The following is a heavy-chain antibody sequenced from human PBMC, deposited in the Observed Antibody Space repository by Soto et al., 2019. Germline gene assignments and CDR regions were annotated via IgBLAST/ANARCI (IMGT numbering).Heavy chain of an antibody. V-gene: IGHV4-39*01. CDR2: IYYSGST. J-gene: IGHJ4*02. CDR3: ARHTPAISISDH. D-gene: IGHD2-15*01. Sequence: SETLYLTCTVSGGSISSSSYYWGWIRQPPGKGLEWIGSIYYSGSTYYNPSLKSRVTISVDTSKNQFSLKLSSVTAADTAVYYCARHTPAISISDHWGQATLLTVSS. CDR1: GGSISSSSYY.